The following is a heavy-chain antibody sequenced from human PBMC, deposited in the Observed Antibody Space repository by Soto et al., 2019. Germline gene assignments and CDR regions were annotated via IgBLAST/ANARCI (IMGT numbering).Heavy chain of an antibody. CDR3: ASLGDIVVVPAAIRPYYYGMDV. V-gene: IGHV1-2*02. D-gene: IGHD2-2*02. CDR2: INPNSGGT. CDR1: GYTFTGYY. J-gene: IGHJ6*02. Sequence: QVQLVQSGAEVKKPGASVKVSCKASGYTFTGYYMHWVRQAPGQGLEWMGWINPNSGGTNYAQKVQGRVTMTRETSISTAYMELSRLRSDDTAVYYCASLGDIVVVPAAIRPYYYGMDVWGQGTTVTVSS.